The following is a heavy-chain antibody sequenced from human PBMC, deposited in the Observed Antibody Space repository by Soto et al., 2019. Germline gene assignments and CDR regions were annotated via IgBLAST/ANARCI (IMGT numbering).Heavy chain of an antibody. V-gene: IGHV3-23*01. CDR2: ISGSGHST. J-gene: IGHJ4*02. Sequence: EVQLLESGGDLVQPGGSLRLSCAASSFTFSSFAMSWVRQAPGKGLEWVSAISGSGHSTYYADSVKGRFTISRDNSKNTLYVQMNSLRAEDTAIYYCARGSIPGSSWGRGYYFDYWGQGTLVTVSS. CDR1: SFTFSSFA. D-gene: IGHD6-13*01. CDR3: ARGSIPGSSWGRGYYFDY.